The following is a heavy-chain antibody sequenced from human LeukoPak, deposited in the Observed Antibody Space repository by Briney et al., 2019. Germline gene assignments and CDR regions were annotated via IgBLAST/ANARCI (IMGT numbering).Heavy chain of an antibody. V-gene: IGHV4-34*01. CDR3: ARLRGNLYYFDY. J-gene: IGHJ4*02. D-gene: IGHD1-14*01. CDR1: GGSFSGYY. CDR2: INHSGST. Sequence: SETLSLTCAVYGGSFSGYYWSWIRQPPGKGLEWIGEINHSGSTNYNPSLKSRVTISVDTSKNQFSLKLSSVTAADTAVYYCARLRGNLYYFDYWGQGTLVTVSS.